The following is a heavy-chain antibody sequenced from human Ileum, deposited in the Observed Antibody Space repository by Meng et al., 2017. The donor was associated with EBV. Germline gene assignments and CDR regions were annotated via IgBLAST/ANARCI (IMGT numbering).Heavy chain of an antibody. Sequence: VHPQGCGPGLRKPSGPLSLTCAVAGGSIGSSNWWSWVRQPPGKGLDWIGEIYHSVSTNYNPSLKSRVTMSVDKSKNQFSLNLSSVTAADTAVYYCARVGQWLTFDYWGQGTLVTVSS. V-gene: IGHV4-4*02. CDR1: GGSIGSSNW. J-gene: IGHJ4*02. CDR2: IYHSVST. CDR3: ARVGQWLTFDY. D-gene: IGHD6-19*01.